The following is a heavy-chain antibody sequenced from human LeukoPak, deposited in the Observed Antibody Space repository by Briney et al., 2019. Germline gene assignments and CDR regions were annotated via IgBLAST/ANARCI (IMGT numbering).Heavy chain of an antibody. J-gene: IGHJ4*02. Sequence: SETLSLTCVVSGDSISNSNWWGWFRQPPGKGLEWLGIISYSGNTHYNPSLKSRVTMSVDTSKNQFSLKLSSVTAVDTAVYYCARGHCSGGSCYWDYFDYWGQGTLVTVSS. V-gene: IGHV4-28*01. D-gene: IGHD2-15*01. CDR2: ISYSGNT. CDR3: ARGHCSGGSCYWDYFDY. CDR1: GDSISNSNW.